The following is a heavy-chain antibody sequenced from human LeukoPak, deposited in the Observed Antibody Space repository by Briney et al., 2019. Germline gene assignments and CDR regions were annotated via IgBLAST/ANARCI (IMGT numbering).Heavy chain of an antibody. CDR3: ARAQYSSRLDY. CDR1: GFTFSSYW. Sequence: PGGSLRLSSAASGFTFSSYWMTWVPQAPGKGLEWVANIKQDGREKYYVDSVKGRFTISRDNAKNSLYLQMNSLRAEDTAVYYCARAQYSSRLDYWGQGTLVTVSS. CDR2: IKQDGREK. D-gene: IGHD6-13*01. J-gene: IGHJ4*02. V-gene: IGHV3-7*01.